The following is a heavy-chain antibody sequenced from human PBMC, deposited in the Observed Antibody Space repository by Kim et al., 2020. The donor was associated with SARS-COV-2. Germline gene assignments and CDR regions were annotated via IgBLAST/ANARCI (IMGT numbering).Heavy chain of an antibody. CDR2: INLYSGKT. Sequence: ASVKVSCKATVYTFTRYVINWVRQAPGQGFAWMGWINLYSGKTGSAQKLQGRVTMISDTSINTAYMELSGLRFEDTAFYYCLRGSLDTIFGMTIRFD. D-gene: IGHD3-3*01. J-gene: IGHJ5*01. CDR3: LRGSLDTIFGMTIRFD. V-gene: IGHV1-8*01. CDR1: VYTFTRYV.